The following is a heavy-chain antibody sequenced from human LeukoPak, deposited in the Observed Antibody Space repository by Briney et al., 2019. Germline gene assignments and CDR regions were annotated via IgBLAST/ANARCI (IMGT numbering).Heavy chain of an antibody. CDR1: GFTFASFG. J-gene: IGHJ4*02. CDR3: ARKLPPVVKYLFDY. D-gene: IGHD3-22*01. V-gene: IGHV3-33*01. CDR2: IWYDGSDK. Sequence: GRSLRLSCAASGFTFASFGMHWVRQAPGKGLEWVAVIWYDGSDKYYADSVKGRFTISRDNSKNTLYLQMNSLRAEDTAVYYFARKLPPVVKYLFDYWGQGTLVTVSS.